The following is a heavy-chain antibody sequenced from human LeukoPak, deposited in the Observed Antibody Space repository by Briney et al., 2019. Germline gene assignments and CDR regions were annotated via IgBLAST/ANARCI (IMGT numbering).Heavy chain of an antibody. V-gene: IGHV1-18*01. CDR3: ASFAYCSGGSCYARAFDP. CDR1: GYTFTSYG. CDR2: ISAYNGNT. D-gene: IGHD2-15*01. J-gene: IGHJ5*02. Sequence: ASVEVSCKASGYTFTSYGISWVRQAPGQGLEWMGWISAYNGNTNHAQKLQGRVTMTTDTSTSTAYMELRSLRSDDTAVYYCASFAYCSGGSCYARAFDPWGQGTLVTVSS.